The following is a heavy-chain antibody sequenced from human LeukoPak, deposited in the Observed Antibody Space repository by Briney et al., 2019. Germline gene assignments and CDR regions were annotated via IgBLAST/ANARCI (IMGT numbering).Heavy chain of an antibody. V-gene: IGHV4-39*01. Sequence: PSETLSLTCTVSGGSISSSSYYWGWIRQPPGKGLEWIGSIYYSGSTYYSPSLRSRVTISVDTSKNQFSLKLSSVTAADTAVYYCARLTMVRGVPDAFDIWGQGTMVTVSS. CDR3: ARLTMVRGVPDAFDI. CDR2: IYYSGST. J-gene: IGHJ3*02. D-gene: IGHD3-10*01. CDR1: GGSISSSSYY.